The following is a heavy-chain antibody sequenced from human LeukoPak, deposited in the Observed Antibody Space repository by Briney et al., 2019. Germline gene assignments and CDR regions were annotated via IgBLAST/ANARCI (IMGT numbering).Heavy chain of an antibody. V-gene: IGHV4-59*01. J-gene: IGHJ3*02. Sequence: SETLSLTCTVSGGSISSYYWSWIRQPPGKGLEWMGYIYYSGSTNYNPSLKSRVTISVDTSKNQFSLKLSSVTAADTAVYYCARVRGIQLWPRRDSQAAFDIWGQGTMVTVSS. CDR1: GGSISSYY. CDR3: ARVRGIQLWPRRDSQAAFDI. CDR2: IYYSGST. D-gene: IGHD5-18*01.